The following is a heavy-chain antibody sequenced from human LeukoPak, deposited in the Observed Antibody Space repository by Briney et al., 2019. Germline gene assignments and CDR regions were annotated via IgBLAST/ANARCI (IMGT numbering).Heavy chain of an antibody. CDR2: IFYSGST. Sequence: SETLSLTCTVSGGSISSSSYYWGWIRQPPGKGLEGIGSIFYSGSTYYNPSLKSRVTISVATSTNQSSLKLSSVTAADTAVYYCARPALRGWFDPWGQGTLVTVSS. J-gene: IGHJ5*02. CDR1: GGSISSSSYY. V-gene: IGHV4-39*01. CDR3: ARPALRGWFDP.